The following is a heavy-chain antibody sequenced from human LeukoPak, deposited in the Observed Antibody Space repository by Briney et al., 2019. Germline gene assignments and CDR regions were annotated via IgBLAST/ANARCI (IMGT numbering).Heavy chain of an antibody. CDR2: MNPNSGNT. CDR1: GYTFTSYD. V-gene: IGHV1-8*01. CDR3: ARGVGTTLYYYYYYYMDV. Sequence: ASVKVSCKASGYTFTSYDFNWVRQATGQGLEWMGWMNPNSGNTGYAQKFQGRVTMTRNTSISTAYMELSSLRSEDTAVYYCARGVGTTLYYYYYYYMDVWGKGTTVTVSS. J-gene: IGHJ6*03. D-gene: IGHD1-1*01.